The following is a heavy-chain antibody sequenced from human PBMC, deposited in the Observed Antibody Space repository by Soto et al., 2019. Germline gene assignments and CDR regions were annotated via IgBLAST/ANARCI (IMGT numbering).Heavy chain of an antibody. CDR2: LYSGGST. D-gene: IGHD3-9*01. J-gene: IGHJ6*01. Sequence: QTGGSLRLSFAASGFNVSSNYMRWVRQAPAKGLEWVSALYSGGSTYYADSVKGRFTISRDNSKNTLYLQRNSLRAEDTAVYYCSSVRYDDIYTSNYYGMDVWGKGTTVTVSS. CDR1: GFNVSSNY. CDR3: SSVRYDDIYTSNYYGMDV. V-gene: IGHV3-53*01.